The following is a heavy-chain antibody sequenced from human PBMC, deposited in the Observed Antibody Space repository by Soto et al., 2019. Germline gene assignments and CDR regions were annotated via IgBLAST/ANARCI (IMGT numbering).Heavy chain of an antibody. CDR3: ARGYGYFRQ. CDR2: IFHTGTT. D-gene: IGHD4-17*01. V-gene: IGHV4-30-4*01. J-gene: IGHJ4*02. Sequence: SETLSLTCTVSGGSISSSDYFWTWIRQPPGKGLEWMGYIFHTGTTYSNPSLKSRLIMSIDXSKNQFSLRLTSVTAADTAVYYCARGYGYFRQWVQGAMVTVSS. CDR1: GGSISSSDYF.